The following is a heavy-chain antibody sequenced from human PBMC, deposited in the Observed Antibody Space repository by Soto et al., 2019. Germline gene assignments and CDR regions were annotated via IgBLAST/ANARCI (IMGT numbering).Heavy chain of an antibody. D-gene: IGHD1-7*01. J-gene: IGHJ4*02. CDR2: TYYRSKWDY. Sequence: KQSQTLSLTCALSGESVSSTTAAWNWIRLSPSRGLEWRGWTYYRSKWDYEYAVSMKGRLTVNPDTSKTQYSRQLNSVTPDDTAVYYCVRGNYDFNYWGQGTLVNVSS. V-gene: IGHV6-1*01. CDR1: GESVSSTTAA. CDR3: VRGNYDFNY.